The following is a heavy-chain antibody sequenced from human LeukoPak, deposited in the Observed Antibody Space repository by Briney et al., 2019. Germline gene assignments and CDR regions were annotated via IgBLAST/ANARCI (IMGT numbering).Heavy chain of an antibody. CDR2: INPNSGGT. D-gene: IGHD4-17*01. J-gene: IGHJ5*02. CDR1: GYTFTGYY. V-gene: IGHV1-2*04. CDR3: ARDRFYDYGDYNWFDP. Sequence: ASVKVSCKASGYTFTGYYMHWVRQAPGQGLEWMGWINPNSGGTNYAQKFQGWVTMTRDTSKNQFSLKLSSVTAADTAVYYCARDRFYDYGDYNWFDPWGQGTLVTVSS.